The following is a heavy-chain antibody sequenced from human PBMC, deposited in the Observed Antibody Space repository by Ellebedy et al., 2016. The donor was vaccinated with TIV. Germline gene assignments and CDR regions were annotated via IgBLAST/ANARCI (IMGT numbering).Heavy chain of an antibody. J-gene: IGHJ1*01. V-gene: IGHV3-30*03. CDR2: ISYDGSNK. CDR1: GFTFSSYG. CDR3: ARVEAVAGQAEYFQH. D-gene: IGHD6-19*01. Sequence: PGGSLRLSCAASGFTFSSYGMHWVRQAPGKGLEWVAVISYDGSNKYYADSVKGRFTISRDNSTNTLCLQMNSLRAEDTAVYYWARVEAVAGQAEYFQHWGQGTLVTVSS.